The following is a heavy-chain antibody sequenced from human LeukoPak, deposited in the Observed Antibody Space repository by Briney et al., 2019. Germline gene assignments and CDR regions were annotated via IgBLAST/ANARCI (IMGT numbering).Heavy chain of an antibody. D-gene: IGHD3-16*01. CDR3: ARDFTGGEYFDS. J-gene: IGHJ4*02. CDR1: GFTFSSFK. CDR2: ISPSSTYI. Sequence: GGSLRLSWAASGFTFSSFKMTWVRQAPGKGLEWVASISPSSTYIYYGDSLKGRVTVSRDNAKSLLFLHMSSLRPDDTAVYYCARDFTGGEYFDSWGQGALVSVSS. V-gene: IGHV3-21*06.